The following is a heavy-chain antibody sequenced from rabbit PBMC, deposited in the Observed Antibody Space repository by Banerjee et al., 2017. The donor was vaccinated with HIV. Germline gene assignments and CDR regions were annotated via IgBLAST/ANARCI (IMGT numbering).Heavy chain of an antibody. V-gene: IGHV1S40*01. CDR2: IVTSVGST. Sequence: QSLEESGGDLVKPGASLTLTCKASGFDLSSYYYMCWVRQAPGKGLEWITCIVTSVGSTWYASWVNGRFTISKTSSTTVTLQMTSLTAADTATYFCARGNGGVGRAWGLWGPGTLVTVS. CDR3: ARGNGGVGRAWGL. D-gene: IGHD2-1*01. J-gene: IGHJ4*01. CDR1: GFDLSSYYY.